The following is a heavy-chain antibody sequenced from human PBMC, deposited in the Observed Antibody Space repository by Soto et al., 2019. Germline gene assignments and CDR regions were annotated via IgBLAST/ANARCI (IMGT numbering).Heavy chain of an antibody. D-gene: IGHD1-1*01. J-gene: IGHJ5*02. CDR1: GFTVTSNN. CDR2: VYSGGST. Sequence: EVQLEESGGALVQPGGSLRLSCAASGFTVTSNNMVWVRQVPGRGLEWVAVVYSGGSTYYGDSVKGRFTISRDTAKNTMYLQMNNLRREDTAVYYCARTRKLWREFDPWGQGTLVTVSS. CDR3: ARTRKLWREFDP. V-gene: IGHV3-53*04.